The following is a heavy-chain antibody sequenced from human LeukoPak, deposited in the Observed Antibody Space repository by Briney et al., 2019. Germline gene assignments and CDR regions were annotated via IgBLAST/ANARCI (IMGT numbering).Heavy chain of an antibody. Sequence: SETLSLTCTVSGGSISSSSYYWGWIRQPPGKGLEWIGEINHRGSTNYNPSLKSRVTISVDTSKNQFSLKLSSVTAADTAVYYCARHGDDFGVDYWGQGTLVTVSS. CDR1: GGSISSSSYY. CDR3: ARHGDDFGVDY. D-gene: IGHD4-17*01. CDR2: INHRGST. V-gene: IGHV4-39*01. J-gene: IGHJ4*02.